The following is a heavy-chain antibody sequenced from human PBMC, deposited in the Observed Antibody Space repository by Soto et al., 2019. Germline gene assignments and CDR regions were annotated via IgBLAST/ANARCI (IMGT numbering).Heavy chain of an antibody. CDR3: VRFSGIPV. D-gene: IGHD1-1*01. V-gene: IGHV1-3*04. CDR1: GYTFTYYA. CDR2: INTGNGKT. Sequence: ASVKVSCKTSGYTFTYYALHWVRQAPGQGLEWVGWINTGNGKTKYSQNFQGRLTITRDTSATTLYMELSSLRSEDTTVYYCVRFSGIPVWGQGTLVTVSS. J-gene: IGHJ4*02.